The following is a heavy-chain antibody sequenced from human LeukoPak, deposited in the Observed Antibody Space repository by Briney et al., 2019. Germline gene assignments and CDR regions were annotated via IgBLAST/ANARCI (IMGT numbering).Heavy chain of an antibody. CDR1: GFTLSRYL. CDR3: TTEDYGDLIHESDAFDI. CDR2: IKSKTDGGTT. J-gene: IGHJ3*02. V-gene: IGHV3-15*01. D-gene: IGHD4-17*01. Sequence: PGGALRLSCAAPGFTLSRYLMSWVRQAPGKGLGWVGRIKSKTDGGTTDYAAPVKGRFTISRDHSKNTLYLQMNSLKTEDTAVYYCTTEDYGDLIHESDAFDIWGQGTMVTVSS.